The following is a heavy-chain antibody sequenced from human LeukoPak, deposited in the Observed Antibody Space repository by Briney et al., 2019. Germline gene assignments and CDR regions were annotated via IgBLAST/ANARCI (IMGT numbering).Heavy chain of an antibody. CDR2: ISGSGGST. J-gene: IGHJ4*02. CDR3: AKFNGYYGSGSQVDY. V-gene: IGHV3-23*01. D-gene: IGHD3-10*01. Sequence: PGGSLRHSCAASGFTFTSYAMSWVRQTPGKGLEWVSGISGSGGSTYYADSVKGRFTISRDNSKNTLYLQMNSLRAEDTAVYYCAKFNGYYGSGSQVDYWGQGTLVTVSS. CDR1: GFTFTSYA.